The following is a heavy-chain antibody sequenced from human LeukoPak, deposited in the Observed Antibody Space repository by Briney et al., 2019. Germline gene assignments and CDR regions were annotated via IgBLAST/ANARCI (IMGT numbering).Heavy chain of an antibody. J-gene: IGHJ4*02. CDR3: AREALGSTVTTRSFDY. CDR2: INHSGST. V-gene: IGHV4-34*01. CDR1: GGSFSGYY. D-gene: IGHD4-17*01. Sequence: PSETLSLTCAVYGGSFSGYYWSWIRQPPGKGLEWIGEINHSGSTNYNPSLTSRVTISVDTSKNQFSLKLSSVTAADTAVYYCAREALGSTVTTRSFDYWGQGTLVTVSS.